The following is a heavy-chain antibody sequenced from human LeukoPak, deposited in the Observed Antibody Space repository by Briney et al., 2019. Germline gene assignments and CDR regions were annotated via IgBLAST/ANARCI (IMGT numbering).Heavy chain of an antibody. CDR3: ARLYGGNGY. CDR1: GFTFSSYA. J-gene: IGHJ4*02. CDR2: ISYDGSNK. Sequence: PGGSLRLSWAASGFTFSSYAMHWVRQAPGKGLEWVAVISYDGSNKYYADSAKGRFTISRDNSKNTLYLQMNSLRAEDTAVYYCARLYGGNGYWGQGTLVTVSS. D-gene: IGHD4-23*01. V-gene: IGHV3-30-3*01.